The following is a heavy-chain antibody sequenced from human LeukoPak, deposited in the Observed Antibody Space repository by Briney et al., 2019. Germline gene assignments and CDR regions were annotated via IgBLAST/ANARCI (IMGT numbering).Heavy chain of an antibody. D-gene: IGHD6-19*01. CDR1: GFTFSSYA. Sequence: PGGSLRLSCAASGFTFSSYAMSWVRQAPGKGLEWASAISGSGGSTYYADSVKGRFTISRDNSKNTLYLQMNSLRAEDTAVYYCARDVVKGQWLVRNYYYYGMDVWGQGTTVTVSS. CDR3: ARDVVKGQWLVRNYYYYGMDV. J-gene: IGHJ6*02. CDR2: ISGSGGST. V-gene: IGHV3-23*01.